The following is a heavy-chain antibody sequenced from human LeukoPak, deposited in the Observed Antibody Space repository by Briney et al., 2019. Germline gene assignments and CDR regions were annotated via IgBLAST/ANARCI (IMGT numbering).Heavy chain of an antibody. V-gene: IGHV1-2*06. D-gene: IGHD3-22*01. CDR3: AREKDSSGYYFGYFQH. CDR2: INPNSGGT. Sequence: ASVKVSCKASGYTFTSYGISWVRQAPGQGLEWMGRINPNSGGTNYAQKFQGRVTMTRDTSISTAYMELSRLRSDDTAVYYCAREKDSSGYYFGYFQHWGQGTLVTVSS. J-gene: IGHJ1*01. CDR1: GYTFTSYG.